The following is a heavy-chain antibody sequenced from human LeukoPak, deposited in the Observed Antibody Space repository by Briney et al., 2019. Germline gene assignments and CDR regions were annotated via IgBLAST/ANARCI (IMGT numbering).Heavy chain of an antibody. CDR1: GLTFSGHD. J-gene: IGHJ6*03. Sequence: PGGSLRLSCAVCGLTFSGHDMRWFRQAPGKGLEWVSGISGSGGTTYYADSVKGRFTISRDNSRNTVYLQMNSLRAEDTAVYYCAKGRRRASKPYYYYMDVWAKGTTVTVSS. D-gene: IGHD1-14*01. CDR3: AKGRRRASKPYYYYMDV. CDR2: ISGSGGTT. V-gene: IGHV3-23*01.